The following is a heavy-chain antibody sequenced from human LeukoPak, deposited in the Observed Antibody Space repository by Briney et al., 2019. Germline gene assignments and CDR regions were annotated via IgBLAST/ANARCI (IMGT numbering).Heavy chain of an antibody. CDR1: GFXFDDYA. Sequence: PGGSLRLSCAASGFXFDDYAIHWVRQAPGKGLEWVSLISGDGGSTYYADSVKGRFTISRDNSKNSLYLQMNSLRTEDTALYYCAKPYSTIRVAGTPFDYWGQGTLVTVSS. CDR2: ISGDGGST. D-gene: IGHD6-19*01. V-gene: IGHV3-43*02. CDR3: AKPYSTIRVAGTPFDY. J-gene: IGHJ4*02.